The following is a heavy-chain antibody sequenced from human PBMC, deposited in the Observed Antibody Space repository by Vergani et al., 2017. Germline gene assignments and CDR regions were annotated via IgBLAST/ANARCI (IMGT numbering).Heavy chain of an antibody. D-gene: IGHD2-15*01. CDR1: GFTFSSYG. CDR2: IWYDGSNK. V-gene: IGHV3-33*08. J-gene: IGHJ4*02. CDR3: ARDGLEDIVALFDY. Sequence: QVQLVESGGGLVKPGGSLRLSCAASGFTFSSYGMHWVRQAPGKGLEWVAVIWYDGSNKYYADSVKGRFTISRDNSKNTLYLQMNSLRAEDTAVYYCARDGLEDIVALFDYWGQGTLVTVSS.